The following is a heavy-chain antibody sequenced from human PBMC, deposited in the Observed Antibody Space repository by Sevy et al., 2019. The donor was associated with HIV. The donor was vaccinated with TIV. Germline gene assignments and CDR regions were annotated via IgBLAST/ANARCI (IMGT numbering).Heavy chain of an antibody. V-gene: IGHV3-33*01. J-gene: IGHJ4*02. CDR1: GFTFSSYG. Sequence: GGCLRLSCAASGFTFSSYGMHWVRQAPGKGLEWVAVIWYDGSNKYYADSVKGRFTISRDNSKNTLYLQMNSLRAEDAAVYYCARGDNTYYYDSSGYYGGGFDYWGQGTLVTVSS. CDR3: ARGDNTYYYDSSGYYGGGFDY. D-gene: IGHD3-22*01. CDR2: IWYDGSNK.